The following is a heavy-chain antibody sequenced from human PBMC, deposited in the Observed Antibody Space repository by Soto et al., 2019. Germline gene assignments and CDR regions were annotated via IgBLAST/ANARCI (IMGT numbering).Heavy chain of an antibody. J-gene: IGHJ4*02. D-gene: IGHD3-10*01. CDR2: IFYTGST. V-gene: IGHV4-30-4*01. CDR3: ARGTGTMVLAVLMD. Sequence: QVQLQESGPGLVKPSQTLSLTCIVSGDSISSGDYYWSWIRQPPGKGLEWIGYIFYTGSTYYNPSLSGRVTISVDTSKNQFSLRLTSVSAADTAVYYCARGTGTMVLAVLMDWGQGTLITVSS. CDR1: GDSISSGDYY.